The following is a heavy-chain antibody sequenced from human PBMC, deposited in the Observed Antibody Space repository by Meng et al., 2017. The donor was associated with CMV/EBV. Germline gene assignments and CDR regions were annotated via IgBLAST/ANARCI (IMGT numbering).Heavy chain of an antibody. D-gene: IGHD2-21*01. Sequence: VELAVAGRCLVQTGGSLRLSWTASGFTVSSNYMSWVRQAPGKGLEWISIIDGSGNTYYGDSVKGRFTISRDNSKNTLYLQMNSLRAEDTAVYYCAREIPQAWGYWGQGTLVTVSS. CDR2: IDGSGNT. CDR1: GFTVSSNY. CDR3: AREIPQAWGY. J-gene: IGHJ4*02. V-gene: IGHV3-66*01.